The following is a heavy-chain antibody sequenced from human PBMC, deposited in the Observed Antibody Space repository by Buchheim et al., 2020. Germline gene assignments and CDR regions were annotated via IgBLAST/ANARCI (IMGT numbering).Heavy chain of an antibody. Sequence: QVQLVESGGGVVQPGRSLRLSCAASGFTFSSYAMHWVRQAPGKGLEWVAVISYDGSNKYYADSVKGRFTISRDNSKNTLYLQMNSLRAEDTAVYCCARDQTPSSITMIVVVPSAFDIWGQGT. CDR3: ARDQTPSSITMIVVVPSAFDI. D-gene: IGHD3-22*01. V-gene: IGHV3-30*04. J-gene: IGHJ3*02. CDR1: GFTFSSYA. CDR2: ISYDGSNK.